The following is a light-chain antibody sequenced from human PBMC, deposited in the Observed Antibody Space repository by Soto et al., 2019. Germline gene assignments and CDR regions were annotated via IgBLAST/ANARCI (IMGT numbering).Light chain of an antibody. Sequence: QSALTQPPSASGSPGQSVTISCTGTRSDVGGYNYVSWYQQHPGKAPKLMIYEVSKRPSWVPDRFSGSKSGNTASLTVSGLQAEDEADYYCSSYTGSIYVVFGGGTKLTVL. J-gene: IGLJ2*01. CDR1: RSDVGGYNY. CDR2: EVS. CDR3: SSYTGSIYVV. V-gene: IGLV2-8*01.